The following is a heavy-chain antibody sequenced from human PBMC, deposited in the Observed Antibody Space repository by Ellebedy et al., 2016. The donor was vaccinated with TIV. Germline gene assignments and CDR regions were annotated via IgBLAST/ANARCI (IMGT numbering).Heavy chain of an antibody. CDR2: IWYDGTNK. D-gene: IGHD3-3*01. CDR3: ASTTIFGILNRPYYYAMDV. Sequence: GESLKISCAASGFTFRNYGMHWVRQAPGKGLEWVAVIWYDGTNKYYADSVKVRFTISRDNSKNTGYLQMNGLRDEDTAVYYCASTTIFGILNRPYYYAMDVWGQGTTVTVSS. V-gene: IGHV3-33*01. CDR1: GFTFRNYG. J-gene: IGHJ6*02.